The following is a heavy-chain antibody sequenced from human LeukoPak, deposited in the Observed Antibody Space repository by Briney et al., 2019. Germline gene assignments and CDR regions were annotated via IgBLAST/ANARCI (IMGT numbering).Heavy chain of an antibody. D-gene: IGHD2/OR15-2a*01. CDR2: INSDGSST. CDR1: GFTFSRYW. V-gene: IGHV3-74*01. Sequence: GGSLRLSCAASGFTFSRYWMHCVRQAPGKGLVWVSRINSDGSSTSYADSVKGRFTISRDNAKNTLYLQMNSLRVEDTAVYYCASDYNDYFYWGQGTLVTVSS. J-gene: IGHJ4*02. CDR3: ASDYNDYFY.